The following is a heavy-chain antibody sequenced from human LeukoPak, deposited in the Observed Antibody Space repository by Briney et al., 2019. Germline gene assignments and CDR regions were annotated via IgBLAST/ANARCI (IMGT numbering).Heavy chain of an antibody. CDR2: IYYSGST. D-gene: IGHD3-10*01. Sequence: PSETLSLTCTVSGGSISSYYWSWIRQPPGKGLEWIGYIYYSGSTNYNPSLKSRVTISVDTSKNQCSLKLSSVTAADTAVYYCARTYYYGSGSYYLDYWGQGTLVTVSS. J-gene: IGHJ4*02. CDR1: GGSISSYY. CDR3: ARTYYYGSGSYYLDY. V-gene: IGHV4-59*01.